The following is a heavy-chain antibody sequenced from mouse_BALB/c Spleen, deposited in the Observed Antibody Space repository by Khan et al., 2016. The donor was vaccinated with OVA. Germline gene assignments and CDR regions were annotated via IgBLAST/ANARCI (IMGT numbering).Heavy chain of an antibody. CDR2: IAPGSGST. J-gene: IGHJ4*01. V-gene: IGHV1S41*01. CDR1: GYTFTSYW. CDR3: ARENYCGRTCYAMDY. Sequence: DLVKPGASVKLSCKASGYTFTSYWINWIKQRPGQGLEWIGRIAPGSGSTYYNEMFKGKATLTVDTSSSTAYLQLSSLTSEDSAFFFGARENYCGRTCYAMDYWGQGTSVTVSS. D-gene: IGHD1-1*01.